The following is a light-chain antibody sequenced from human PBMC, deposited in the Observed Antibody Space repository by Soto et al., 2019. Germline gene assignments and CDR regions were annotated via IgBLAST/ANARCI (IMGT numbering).Light chain of an antibody. CDR3: QQYNSYPIT. CDR1: QSISSW. V-gene: IGKV1-5*03. J-gene: IGKJ5*01. CDR2: KAS. Sequence: DIQMTQSPSTLSASVGDRVTITCRASQSISSWLAWYQQKPGKAPKLLIYKASSLESGVPSRFSGNGSGTEVTLTISSLEPDDFATYYGQQYNSYPITFYQGTRLEIK.